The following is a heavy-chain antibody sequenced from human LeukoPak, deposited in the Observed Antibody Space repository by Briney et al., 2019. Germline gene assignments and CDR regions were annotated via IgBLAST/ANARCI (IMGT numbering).Heavy chain of an antibody. CDR2: IYPGDSDT. CDR1: GYTFASYW. V-gene: IGHV5-51*01. Sequence: GESLKISCKGSGYTFASYWIAWVRQMPGNGLEWMGIIYPGDSDTRYSPSFQGQVTISADKSISTAYLQWSSLKASDTAMYYCARQIAGSSGPIDYWGQGTLVTVSS. D-gene: IGHD6-19*01. J-gene: IGHJ4*02. CDR3: ARQIAGSSGPIDY.